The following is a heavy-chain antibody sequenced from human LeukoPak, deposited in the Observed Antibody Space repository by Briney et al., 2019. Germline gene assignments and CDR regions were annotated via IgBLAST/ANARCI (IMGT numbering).Heavy chain of an antibody. V-gene: IGHV3-48*01. J-gene: IGHJ6*03. CDR3: ARDDRYYYYYMDV. Sequence: GGSLRLSCAASGFTFSTYSVNWVRQAPGKGLEWVSYISRSSSTIYYADSVKGRFTISRDNAKNSLYLQMNSLRGEDTAVYYCARDDRYYYYYMDVWGKGTTVTVSS. CDR1: GFTFSTYS. CDR2: ISRSSSTI.